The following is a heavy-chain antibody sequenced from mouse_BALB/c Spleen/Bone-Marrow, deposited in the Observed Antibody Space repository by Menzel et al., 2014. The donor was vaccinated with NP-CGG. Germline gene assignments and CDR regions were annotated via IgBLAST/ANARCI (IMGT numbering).Heavy chain of an antibody. CDR1: GYTFRNYW. CDR2: ILPGSYST. V-gene: IGHV1-9*01. CDR3: ARRGGYPWFAY. J-gene: IGHJ3*01. Sequence: QVQLQQSGAELMRPGASVKISRKATGYTFRNYWIEWVKQRPGHGLEWIGEILPGSYSTNYNEKLKGKATFTADTSSNTAYMQLSSLTSEDSAVYYCARRGGYPWFAYWGQGTLVTVSA. D-gene: IGHD2-2*01.